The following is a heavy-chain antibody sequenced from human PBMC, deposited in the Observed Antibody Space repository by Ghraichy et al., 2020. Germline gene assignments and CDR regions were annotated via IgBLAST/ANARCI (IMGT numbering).Heavy chain of an antibody. J-gene: IGHJ3*02. Sequence: GGSLRLSCAASGFTFSNAWMSWVRQAPGKGLEWVDRIKSKTDGGTTDYAAPVKGRFTISRDDSKNTLYLQMNSLKTEDTAVYYCTTDSSGYREAFDIWGQGTMVTVSS. D-gene: IGHD3-22*01. CDR3: TTDSSGYREAFDI. V-gene: IGHV3-15*01. CDR2: IKSKTDGGTT. CDR1: GFTFSNAW.